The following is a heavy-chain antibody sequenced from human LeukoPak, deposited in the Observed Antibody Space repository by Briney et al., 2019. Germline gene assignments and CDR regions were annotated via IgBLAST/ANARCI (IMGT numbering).Heavy chain of an antibody. V-gene: IGHV1-2*02. J-gene: IGHJ4*02. CDR2: INPNSGGT. CDR3: ARGRCSGGSCYSGDFDY. D-gene: IGHD2-15*01. CDR1: GYTFTGYY. Sequence: ASVKVSCKASGYTFTGYYMHWVRQAPGQGLEWMGWINPNSGGTNYAQKFQGRVTMTRDTSNSTAYMELSRLRSDDTAVYYCARGRCSGGSCYSGDFDYWGQGTLVTVSS.